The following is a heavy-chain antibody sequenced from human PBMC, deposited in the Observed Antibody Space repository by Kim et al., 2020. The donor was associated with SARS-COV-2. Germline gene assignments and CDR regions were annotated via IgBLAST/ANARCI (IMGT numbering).Heavy chain of an antibody. V-gene: IGHV3-13*01. D-gene: IGHD6-13*01. CDR1: GFTFSSYD. CDR3: ARGGMGSSWFRYYYYGMDV. CDR2: IGTAGDT. Sequence: GGSLRLSCAASGFTFSSYDMHWVRQATGKGLEWVSAIGTAGDTYYPGSVKGRFTISRENAKNSLYLQMNSLRAGDTAVYYCARGGMGSSWFRYYYYGMDVWGQGTTVTVSS. J-gene: IGHJ6*02.